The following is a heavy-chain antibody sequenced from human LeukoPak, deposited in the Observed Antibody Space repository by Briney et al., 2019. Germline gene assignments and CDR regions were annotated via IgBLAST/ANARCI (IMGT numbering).Heavy chain of an antibody. CDR2: ISSSGTTI. Sequence: PGGSLRLSCAASGFTFSSFEMSWVRQAPGKGLEWLSYISSSGTTIYSADSVKGRFTISRDNSKSMLFLQLNSLRAEDTALYVAMDVWGQGTTVTVSS. CDR3: MDV. CDR1: GFTFSSFE. D-gene: IGHD5-12*01. J-gene: IGHJ6*02. V-gene: IGHV3-48*03.